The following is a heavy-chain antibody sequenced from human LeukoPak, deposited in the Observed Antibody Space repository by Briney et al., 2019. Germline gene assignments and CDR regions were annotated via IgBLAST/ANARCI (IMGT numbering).Heavy chain of an antibody. CDR2: FSVYTGHT. D-gene: IGHD2-15*01. J-gene: IGHJ4*02. CDR1: GYTFTSYG. V-gene: IGHV1-18*01. CDR3: ARTPEKHIDY. Sequence: ASVKVSCKASGYTFTSYGITWVRQAPGQGLEWMGRFSVYTGHTDFARNFQDRVTVTADTSTTTAYMELKSLRSDDTAVYYCARTPEKHIDYWGQGTLVTVSS.